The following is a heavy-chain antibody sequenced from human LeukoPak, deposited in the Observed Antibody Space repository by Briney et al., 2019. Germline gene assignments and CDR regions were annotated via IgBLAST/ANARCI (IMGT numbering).Heavy chain of an antibody. V-gene: IGHV1-69*13. D-gene: IGHD4-17*01. J-gene: IGHJ6*02. CDR2: IIPIFGTA. CDR1: GGTFSSYA. CDR3: ARVSPVTTDYYYYGMDV. Sequence: ASVKVSCKASGGTFSSYAISWVRQAPGQGLEWMGGIIPIFGTANYAQKFQGRVTITADESTSTAYMELSSLRSEDTAVYYCARVSPVTTDYYYYGMDVRGQGTTVTVSS.